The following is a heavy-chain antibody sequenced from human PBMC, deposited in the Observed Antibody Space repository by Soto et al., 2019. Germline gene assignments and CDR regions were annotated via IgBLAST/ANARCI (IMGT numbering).Heavy chain of an antibody. J-gene: IGHJ4*02. CDR1: GFTFSNAW. CDR3: TTDFIAVAGIDFDY. CDR2: IKSKTDGGTT. V-gene: IGHV3-15*07. D-gene: IGHD6-19*01. Sequence: EVQLVESGGGLVKPGGSLRLSCAASGFTFSNAWMNWVRQAPGKGLEWVGRIKSKTDGGTTDYAAPVKGSFTISRDDSKNTLYLQMNSLKTEDTAVYYCTTDFIAVAGIDFDYWGQGTLVTVSS.